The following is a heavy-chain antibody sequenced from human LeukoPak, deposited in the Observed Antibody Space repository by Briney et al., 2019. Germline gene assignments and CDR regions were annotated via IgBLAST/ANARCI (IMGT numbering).Heavy chain of an antibody. CDR2: IYYSGST. CDR3: ARHRYSSGWYGGY. V-gene: IGHV4-59*08. Sequence: SETLSLTCTVSGDSVNSYYWSWIRQPPGKGLEWIGYIYYSGSTNYNPSLKSRVTISVDTSKNQFSLKLSSVTAADTAVYYCARHRYSSGWYGGYWGQGTLVTVSS. J-gene: IGHJ4*02. CDR1: GDSVNSYY. D-gene: IGHD6-19*01.